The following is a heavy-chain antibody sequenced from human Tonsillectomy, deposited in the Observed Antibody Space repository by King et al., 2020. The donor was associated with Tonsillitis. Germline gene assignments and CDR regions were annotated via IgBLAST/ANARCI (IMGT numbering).Heavy chain of an antibody. Sequence: VQLVESGGGLVQPGGSLRLSCAASGFTFSSYWMSWVRRAPGKGLEWVANIKQDGSEKYYVDSVKGRFTISSDFAKNSLFLQMNRLRAEATAVYYCARVEGSGIYYNFESFQHWGQGTLVTVSS. V-gene: IGHV3-7*01. CDR1: GFTFSSYW. D-gene: IGHD3-10*01. J-gene: IGHJ1*01. CDR3: ARVEGSGIYYNFESFQH. CDR2: IKQDGSEK.